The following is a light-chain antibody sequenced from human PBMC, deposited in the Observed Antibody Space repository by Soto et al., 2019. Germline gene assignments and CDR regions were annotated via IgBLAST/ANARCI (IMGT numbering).Light chain of an antibody. CDR3: SSYTTSSTVV. CDR2: DVS. CDR1: SSDVGGYTY. V-gene: IGLV2-14*01. J-gene: IGLJ2*01. Sequence: QSVLTQPASVSGSPGQSITISCTGTSSDVGGYTYVSWYQQHPGKAPKLMIYDVSNRPSGVSNRFSGSKSGNTASLTISGLQAEYDADYSCSSYTTSSTVVFGGGTKLTVL.